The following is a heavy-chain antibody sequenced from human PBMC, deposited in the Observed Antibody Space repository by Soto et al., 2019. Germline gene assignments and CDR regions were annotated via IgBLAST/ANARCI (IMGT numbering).Heavy chain of an antibody. D-gene: IGHD1-26*01. CDR1: GGTFSSYA. CDR3: ARGIVTYYYYCMDV. J-gene: IGHJ6*02. CDR2: IIPIFGTA. V-gene: IGHV1-69*06. Sequence: QVQLVQSGAEVKKPGSSVKVSCKASGGTFSSYAISWVRQAPGQGLEWMGGIIPIFGTANYAQKFQGRVTPTEDKSTRTAYIELSRLRSEDTAVYYCARGIVTYYYYCMDVWGQGTTVTVSS.